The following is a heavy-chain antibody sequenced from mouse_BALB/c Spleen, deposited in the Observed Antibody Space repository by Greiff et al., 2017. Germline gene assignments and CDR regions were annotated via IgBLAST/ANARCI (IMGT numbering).Heavy chain of an antibody. CDR3: ARGSPAWFAY. Sequence: EVQLVESGGGLVQPGGSLRLSCATSGFTFTDYYMSWARQPPGKALEWLGFIRNKANGYTTEYSASVKGRFTISRDNSPSILYLQMNTLRAEDSATYCCARGSPAWFAYWGQGTLVTVSA. J-gene: IGHJ3*01. V-gene: IGHV7-3*02. CDR2: IRNKANGYTT. CDR1: GFTFTDYY.